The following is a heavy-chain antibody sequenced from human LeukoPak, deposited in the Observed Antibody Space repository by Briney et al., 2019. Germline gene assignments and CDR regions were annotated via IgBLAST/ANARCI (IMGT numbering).Heavy chain of an antibody. V-gene: IGHV3-23*01. CDR3: AKDLYGYGDYDY. J-gene: IGHJ4*02. Sequence: GGSLRLSCAASGFTFSSYAMSWVRQAPGKGLEWVSAISGGGGSTYYTDSVKGRFTISRDNSKNMLYLQMNSLRAEDTAVYYCAKDLYGYGDYDYWGQGTLVTVSS. CDR2: ISGGGGST. D-gene: IGHD4-17*01. CDR1: GFTFSSYA.